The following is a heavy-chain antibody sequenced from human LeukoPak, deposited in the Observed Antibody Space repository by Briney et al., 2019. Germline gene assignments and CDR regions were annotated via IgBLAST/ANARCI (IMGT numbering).Heavy chain of an antibody. V-gene: IGHV3-23*01. D-gene: IGHD6-13*01. J-gene: IGHJ6*02. Sequence: PGGSLRLSCAVSGLTFSNYAMTWVRQAPGKGLQWVSVISGSGGSTYYAASVKGRFTISRDNSKNMVYLQMNSLRAEDTAVYYCANAGRDSSSTISCGMDVWGQGTTVTVSS. CDR1: GLTFSNYA. CDR3: ANAGRDSSSTISCGMDV. CDR2: ISGSGGST.